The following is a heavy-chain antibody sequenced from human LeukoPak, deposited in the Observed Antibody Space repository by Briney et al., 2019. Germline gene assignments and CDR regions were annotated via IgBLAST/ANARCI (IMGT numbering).Heavy chain of an antibody. CDR2: ISGSGGST. CDR3: AKAPTSTSLNWFDP. D-gene: IGHD2-2*01. V-gene: IGHV3-23*01. CDR1: GFTFSSYA. Sequence: PGGSLRLSCAASGFTFSSYAMTWVRQAPGKGLEWVSAISGSGGSTYYADSVKGRFTISRDNSKNTLYLQMGSLRAEDTAVYYCAKAPTSTSLNWFDPWGQGTLVTVSS. J-gene: IGHJ5*02.